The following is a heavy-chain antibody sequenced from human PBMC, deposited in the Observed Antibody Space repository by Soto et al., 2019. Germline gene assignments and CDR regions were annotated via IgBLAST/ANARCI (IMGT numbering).Heavy chain of an antibody. Sequence: EVQLLESGGGLVQPGGSLRLSCAASGFTFNNYAMTWVRQAPGKGLEWVSAISGGGDTTSYADSVKGRFTVSRDGSKTTLYLQMSRLRAEDPALYSRAKGRGGSGSLTPRVDFWGQGTLVTFSS. J-gene: IGHJ4*02. V-gene: IGHV3-23*01. D-gene: IGHD3-10*01. CDR2: ISGGGDTT. CDR1: GFTFNNYA. CDR3: AKGRGGSGSLTPRVDF.